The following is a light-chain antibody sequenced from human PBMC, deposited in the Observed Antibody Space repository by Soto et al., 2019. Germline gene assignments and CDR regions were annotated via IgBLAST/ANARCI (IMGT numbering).Light chain of an antibody. CDR1: QSINSW. Sequence: DIQMTQSPSTLSASVGDRVTITCRASQSINSWLAWYQQKPGKAPKLLVYKASTLQSGVPSRFSGGGSGTEFTFTISSLQPDDCATYYCQQYNSYSPWTFGQGTKVEIK. CDR3: QQYNSYSPWT. J-gene: IGKJ1*01. V-gene: IGKV1-5*03. CDR2: KAS.